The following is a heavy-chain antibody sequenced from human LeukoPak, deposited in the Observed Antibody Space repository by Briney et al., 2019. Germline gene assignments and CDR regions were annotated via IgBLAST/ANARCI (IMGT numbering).Heavy chain of an antibody. CDR2: ISAYNGNT. CDR1: GYTFTSYG. CDR3: ARDHFRWFGESVVPYDY. J-gene: IGHJ4*02. V-gene: IGHV1-18*01. Sequence: ASVKVSCKASGYTFTSYGISWVRQAPGQGLEWMGWISAYNGNTNYAQKLQGRVTMTTDTSTSTAYMELRSLRSDDTAVYYCARDHFRWFGESVVPYDYWGQGTLVTVSS. D-gene: IGHD3-10*01.